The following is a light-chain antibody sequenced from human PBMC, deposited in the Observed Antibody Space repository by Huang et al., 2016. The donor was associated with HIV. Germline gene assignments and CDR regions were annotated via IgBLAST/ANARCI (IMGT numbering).Light chain of an antibody. J-gene: IGKJ3*01. CDR2: DAS. CDR3: QLRSNSPPGFT. CDR1: QSINYY. V-gene: IGKV3-11*01. Sequence: EVVLTQSPATLSLSPGERATPSCRASQSINYYLAWYQQKLGQGPMLLIYDASKRAAGIPARFSGSGAGTDFTLTLSSLGPEDFAVYYCQLRSNSPPGFTFGPGTKVEIK.